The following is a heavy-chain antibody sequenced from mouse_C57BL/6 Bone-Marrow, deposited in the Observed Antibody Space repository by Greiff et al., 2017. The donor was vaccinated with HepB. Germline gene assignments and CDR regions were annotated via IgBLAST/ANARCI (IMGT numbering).Heavy chain of an antibody. D-gene: IGHD1-1*01. CDR1: GFNIKDDY. CDR2: IDPENGDT. CDR3: TTLLRSWFAY. V-gene: IGHV14-4*01. J-gene: IGHJ3*01. Sequence: VQLKQSGAELVRPGASVKLSCTASGFNIKDDYMHWVKQRPEQGLEWIGWIDPENGDTEYASKFQDKATITADTSSNTAYLQLSSLTSEDTAVYYCTTLLRSWFAYWGQGTLVTVSA.